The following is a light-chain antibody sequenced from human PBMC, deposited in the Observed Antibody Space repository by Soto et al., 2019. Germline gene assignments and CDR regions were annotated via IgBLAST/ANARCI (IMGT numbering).Light chain of an antibody. CDR1: QSLLYSSNNKND. CDR2: WAT. J-gene: IGKJ1*01. CDR3: QQYYSTPQT. Sequence: DIVMTQSPDSLPVSLGERATINCKSSQSLLYSSNNKNDLAWYQQKPGQPPKLLIYWATTRESGVPDRFSGSGSGTDFTLTISSLQAEDVAVYYCQQYYSTPQTFGQGTKVEIK. V-gene: IGKV4-1*01.